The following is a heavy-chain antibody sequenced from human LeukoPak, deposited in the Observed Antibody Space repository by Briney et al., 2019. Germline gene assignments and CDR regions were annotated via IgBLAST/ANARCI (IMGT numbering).Heavy chain of an antibody. CDR3: AKVRGSGSYSLSFYYYYYGMDV. J-gene: IGHJ6*02. V-gene: IGHV3-23*01. Sequence: GGSLRLSCAASGFTFSSYAMSWVRQAPGKGLEWVSAISGSGGSTYYADSVKGRFTIPRDNSKNTLYLQMNSLRAEDTTVYYCAKVRGSGSYSLSFYYYYYGMDVWGQGTTVTLSS. D-gene: IGHD3-10*01. CDR2: ISGSGGST. CDR1: GFTFSSYA.